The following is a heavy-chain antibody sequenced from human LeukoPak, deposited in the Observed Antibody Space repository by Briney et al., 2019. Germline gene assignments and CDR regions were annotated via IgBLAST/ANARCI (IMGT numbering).Heavy chain of an antibody. CDR2: ISSSGSTI. J-gene: IGHJ6*02. Sequence: GGSLRLSCAASGFTFSSYEMNWVRQAPGKGLEWVSYISSSGSTIYYADSVKGRLTISRDNAKNSLYLQMTSLRAEDTAVYYCARFKRLWFGELNCYYYGMDVWGQGTTVTVSS. D-gene: IGHD3-10*01. CDR3: ARFKRLWFGELNCYYYGMDV. CDR1: GFTFSSYE. V-gene: IGHV3-48*03.